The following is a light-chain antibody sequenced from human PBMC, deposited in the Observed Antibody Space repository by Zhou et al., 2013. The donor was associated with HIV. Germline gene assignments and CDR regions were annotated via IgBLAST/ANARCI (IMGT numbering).Light chain of an antibody. V-gene: IGKV3-11*01. Sequence: EIVLTQSPVTLSLSPGERATLSCRASQSVSSYLAWYQQKPGQAPRLLRSSDASNRATGIPARFSGSGSGTDFTLTISSLEPEDFAVYYCHQRSNWPITFGQGTRLEIK. CDR1: QSVSSY. CDR2: DAS. CDR3: HQRSNWPIT. J-gene: IGKJ5*01.